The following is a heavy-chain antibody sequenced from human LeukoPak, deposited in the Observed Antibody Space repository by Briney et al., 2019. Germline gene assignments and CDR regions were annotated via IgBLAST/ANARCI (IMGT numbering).Heavy chain of an antibody. CDR1: GGSISSYY. CDR2: IYYSGST. CDR3: VSYGSGSYDMGFDY. Sequence: ASETLSLTCTVSGGSISSYYWRWIRQPPGKGLEWIGYIYYSGSTNYNPSLKSRVTISVDTSKNQFSLKLSSVTAAHTAVYYCVSYGSGSYDMGFDYWGQGTLVTVSS. J-gene: IGHJ4*02. D-gene: IGHD3-10*01. V-gene: IGHV4-59*01.